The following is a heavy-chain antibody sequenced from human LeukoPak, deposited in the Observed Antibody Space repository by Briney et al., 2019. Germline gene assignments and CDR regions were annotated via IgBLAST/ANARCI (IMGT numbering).Heavy chain of an antibody. CDR1: GFTFSIFE. J-gene: IGHJ3*01. V-gene: IGHV3-48*03. CDR3: SPGGRTSGYP. Sequence: GGSLRLSCAASGFTFSIFEMNWVRQAPGKGLEWVSYISSSGSTIYYADSVKGRFTISRDNAKNSLYLQMNRLRAEDTAIYYCSPGGRTSGYPWVQGTMVTVSS. CDR2: ISSSGSTI. D-gene: IGHD3-22*01.